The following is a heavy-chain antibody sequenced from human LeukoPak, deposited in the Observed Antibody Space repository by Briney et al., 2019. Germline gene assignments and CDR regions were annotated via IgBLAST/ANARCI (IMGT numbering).Heavy chain of an antibody. CDR3: ATPSYGGNSFCFDY. D-gene: IGHD4-23*01. CDR1: GLTFSNYW. V-gene: IGHV3-7*01. CDR2: IKQDGSEK. J-gene: IGHJ4*02. Sequence: GGSLRLSCAASGLTFSNYWMSWVRQAPGKGLEWVANIKQDGSEKYYVGSVKGRFTISRDTAKNSLYLQMNSLRAEDTAVYYCATPSYGGNSFCFDYWGQGTLVTVSS.